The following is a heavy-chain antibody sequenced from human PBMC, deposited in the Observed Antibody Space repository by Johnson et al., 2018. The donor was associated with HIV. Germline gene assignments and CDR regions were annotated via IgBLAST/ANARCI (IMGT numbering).Heavy chain of an antibody. D-gene: IGHD2-15*01. Sequence: VQLVESGGGVVRPGASLRLSCAASGFTFDYYGMSWVRQAPGKGLEWVSGINWNGGSTGYADSVKGRFTISRDNSKNTLYLQMNSLRAEDTAVYYCSKDQFHKGGGSLVDGFDIWGQGTMVTVSS. CDR1: GFTFDYYG. J-gene: IGHJ3*02. CDR3: SKDQFHKGGGSLVDGFDI. V-gene: IGHV3-20*04. CDR2: INWNGGST.